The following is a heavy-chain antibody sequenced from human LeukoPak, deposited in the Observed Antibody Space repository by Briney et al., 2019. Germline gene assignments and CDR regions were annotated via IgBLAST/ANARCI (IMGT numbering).Heavy chain of an antibody. CDR1: GFTFSSYA. D-gene: IGHD5-12*01. Sequence: AGGSLRLSCAASGFTFSSYAMSWVRQAPGKGLEWVSAISGSGGSTYYADSVKGRFTISRDNSKNTLYLQMNNLKTEDTAVYYCTTDPGLVATIVPGKYYFDYXXQGXLXTVSS. CDR2: ISGSGGST. J-gene: IGHJ4*02. CDR3: TTDPGLVATIVPGKYYFDY. V-gene: IGHV3-23*01.